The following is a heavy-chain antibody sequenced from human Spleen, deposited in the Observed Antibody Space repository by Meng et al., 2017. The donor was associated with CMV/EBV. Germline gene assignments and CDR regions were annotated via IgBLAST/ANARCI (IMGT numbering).Heavy chain of an antibody. Sequence: GESLKISCAASGFTFSSYSIHWVRQAPGKGLDWVAVISYDGSNEYYAESVKGRFTISRDNSKNTLYLEMNSLKVEDTGVYYCAKSPRYCYGGDCYGTDLLLDYWGQGTLVTVSS. J-gene: IGHJ4*02. CDR1: GFTFSSYS. D-gene: IGHD2-15*01. CDR3: AKSPRYCYGGDCYGTDLLLDY. CDR2: ISYDGSNE. V-gene: IGHV3-30-3*02.